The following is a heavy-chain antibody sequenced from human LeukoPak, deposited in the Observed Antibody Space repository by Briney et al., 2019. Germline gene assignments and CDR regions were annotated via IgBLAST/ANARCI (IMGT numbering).Heavy chain of an antibody. CDR2: INPSGGST. Sequence: VASVKVSCKASGYTFTSYYMHWVRQAPGQGLEWMGIINPSGGSTSYAQKFQGRVTMTGDTSTSTVYMELSSLRSEDTAVYYCARDSSGAAAGPLWYFDLWGRGTLVTVSP. V-gene: IGHV1-46*01. J-gene: IGHJ2*01. CDR3: ARDSSGAAAGPLWYFDL. CDR1: GYTFTSYY. D-gene: IGHD6-13*01.